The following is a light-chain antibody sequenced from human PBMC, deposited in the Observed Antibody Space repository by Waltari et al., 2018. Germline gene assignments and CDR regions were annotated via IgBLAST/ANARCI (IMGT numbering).Light chain of an antibody. CDR2: LNSDGSH. Sequence: QLVLTQSPSASASLGASVKLTCTLSSGHSSYAIAWHQQQPEKGPRFLMKLNSDGSHSKGDGIPDRFSGSSSGTERYLTNSSLQSEDEADYYCQTWDTDIRVFGGGTELTVL. CDR3: QTWDTDIRV. CDR1: SGHSSYA. J-gene: IGLJ3*02. V-gene: IGLV4-69*01.